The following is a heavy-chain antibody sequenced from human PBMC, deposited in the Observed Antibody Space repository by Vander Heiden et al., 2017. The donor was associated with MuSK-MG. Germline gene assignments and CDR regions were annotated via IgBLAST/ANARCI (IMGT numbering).Heavy chain of an antibody. V-gene: IGHV3-30*04. CDR2: ISYDGSNK. CDR3: ARPGYYDSSGYSLYYFDY. D-gene: IGHD3-22*01. J-gene: IGHJ4*02. CDR1: GFTFSSYA. Sequence: QVQLVESGGGVVQPGRSLRLSCAASGFTFSSYAVHWFRQAPGKGLEWVEVISYDGSNKYYADSVKGRFTISRDNSKNTLYLQMNSLRAEDTAVYYCARPGYYDSSGYSLYYFDYWGQGTLVTVSS.